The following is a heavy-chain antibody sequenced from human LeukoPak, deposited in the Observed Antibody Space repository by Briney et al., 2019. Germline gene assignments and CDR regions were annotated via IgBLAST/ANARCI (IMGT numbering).Heavy chain of an antibody. V-gene: IGHV1-24*01. CDR1: GYTLTELS. CDR3: ATGPPIITMVRGVISRYYYYYMDV. CDR2: FDPQDGET. J-gene: IGHJ6*03. D-gene: IGHD3-10*01. Sequence: ASVKVSCKVSGYTLTELSMHWVRQAPGKGLEWMGGFDPQDGETIYAQKFQGRVTMTEDTSTDTAYMELSSLRSEDTAAYYCATGPPIITMVRGVISRYYYYYMDVWGKGTTVTISS.